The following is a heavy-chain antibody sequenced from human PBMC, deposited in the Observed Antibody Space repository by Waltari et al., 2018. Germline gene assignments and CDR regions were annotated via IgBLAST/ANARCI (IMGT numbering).Heavy chain of an antibody. CDR3: ASSSIAARPALFDY. CDR1: GYSFTSYW. V-gene: IGHV5-51*03. D-gene: IGHD6-6*01. J-gene: IGHJ4*02. CDR2: IYPGDSDT. Sequence: EVQLVQSGAAVKKPGESLKISCKGSGYSFTSYWIVWVRQMPGKRLVWMGLIYPGDSDTRYSPSFQLQVTIAADKSISTAYLQWSSLKASDTAMYYCASSSIAARPALFDYWVQGTLVTVSS.